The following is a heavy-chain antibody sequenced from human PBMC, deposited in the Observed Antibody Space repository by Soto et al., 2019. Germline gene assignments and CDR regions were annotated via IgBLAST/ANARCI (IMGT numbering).Heavy chain of an antibody. Sequence: QAQLVQSGPEVKKPGASVKVSCKASGYTFSTHGLSWVRQAPGQGLEWMGWITPSNGNTNYAQKLQGRLSMTTDTSTNAGYREVRSLRSDDTSVYSCARSRLCSGSTCVPSFGFDMWGQGTVVTVSS. CDR2: ITPSNGNT. CDR1: GYTFSTHG. V-gene: IGHV1-18*01. CDR3: ARSRLCSGSTCVPSFGFDM. D-gene: IGHD2-15*01. J-gene: IGHJ3*02.